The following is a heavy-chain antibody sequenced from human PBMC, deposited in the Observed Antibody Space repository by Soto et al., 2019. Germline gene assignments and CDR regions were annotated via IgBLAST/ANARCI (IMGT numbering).Heavy chain of an antibody. V-gene: IGHV1-8*01. Sequence: ASVKVSCKASGYTFTSYDINWVRQATGQGLEWMGWMNPNSGNTGYAQKFQGRVTMTRNTSISTAYMELSSLRSEDTAVYYCERGNTYSSVWYGEDDFGIWGQGTMVTVSS. D-gene: IGHD6-19*01. CDR1: GYTFTSYD. CDR3: ERGNTYSSVWYGEDDFGI. CDR2: MNPNSGNT. J-gene: IGHJ3*02.